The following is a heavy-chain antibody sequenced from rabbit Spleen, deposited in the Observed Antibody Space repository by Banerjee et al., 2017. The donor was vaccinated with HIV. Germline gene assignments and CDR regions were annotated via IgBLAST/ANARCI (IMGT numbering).Heavy chain of an antibody. CDR2: IDTNDGDT. CDR1: GFSFSSNW. D-gene: IGHD2-1*01. CDR3: ARGSAAMTMVITGYYLNL. Sequence: LEESGGGLVKPGGTLTLTCTVSGFSFSSNWICWVRQAPGKGLEWIACIDTNDGDTDYASWAKGRFTISRSSSTTVTLEMTSLTAADTATYFCARGSAAMTMVITGYYLNLWGPGTLVTVS. V-gene: IGHV1S45*01. J-gene: IGHJ4*01.